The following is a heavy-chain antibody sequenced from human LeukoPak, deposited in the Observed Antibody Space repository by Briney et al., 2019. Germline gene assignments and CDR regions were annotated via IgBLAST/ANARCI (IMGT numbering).Heavy chain of an antibody. CDR2: INRSGST. Sequence: SETLSLTCAVYGGSFSGYYWSWIRQPPGKGLEWIGEINRSGSTNCNPSLKSQVTISVDTSKNQFSLKLSSVTAADTAVYYCARDGYYYYYGMDVWGQGTTVTVSS. J-gene: IGHJ6*02. CDR3: ARDGYYYYYGMDV. V-gene: IGHV4-34*01. CDR1: GGSFSGYY.